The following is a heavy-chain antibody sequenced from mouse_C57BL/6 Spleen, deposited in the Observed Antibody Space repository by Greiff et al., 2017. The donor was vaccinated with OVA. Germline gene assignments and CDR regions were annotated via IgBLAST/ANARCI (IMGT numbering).Heavy chain of an antibody. Sequence: VQLQQSGPELVKPGASVKISCKASGYAFSSSWMNWVKQRPGKGLEWIGRIYPGDGDTNYNGKFKGKATLTADKSSSTTYMQLSSLTSEDSAVYVCAPITTVVDYYAMDYWGQGTSVTVSS. D-gene: IGHD1-1*01. V-gene: IGHV1-82*01. CDR3: APITTVVDYYAMDY. CDR2: IYPGDGDT. CDR1: GYAFSSSW. J-gene: IGHJ4*01.